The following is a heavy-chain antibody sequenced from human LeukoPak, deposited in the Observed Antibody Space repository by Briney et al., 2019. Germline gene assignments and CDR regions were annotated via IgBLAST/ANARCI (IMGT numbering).Heavy chain of an antibody. CDR1: GGSISSSSYY. CDR2: IYYSGST. D-gene: IGHD5-18*01. J-gene: IGHJ3*02. V-gene: IGHV4-39*07. CDR3: ARDGLWIQNAFDI. Sequence: SETLSLTCTVSGGSISSSSYYWGWIRQPPGKGLGWIGSIYYSGSTYYNASLKSRVTISVDTSKNQFSLKLSSVTAADTAVYYCARDGLWIQNAFDIWGQGTMVTVSS.